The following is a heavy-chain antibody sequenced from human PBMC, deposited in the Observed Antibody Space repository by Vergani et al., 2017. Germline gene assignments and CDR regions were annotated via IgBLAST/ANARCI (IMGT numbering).Heavy chain of an antibody. CDR3: AHTPDTAMEDYYYYYMDV. V-gene: IGHV2-5*08. CDR1: GFSLSNARMG. CDR2: IYWNDDK. J-gene: IGHJ6*03. D-gene: IGHD5-18*01. Sequence: QVTLKESGPVLVKPTETLTLTCTVSGFSLSNARMGVSWIRQPPGKALEWLALIYWNDDKRYSPSLKSRLTITKDTSKNQVVLTMTNMDPVDTATYYCAHTPDTAMEDYYYYYMDVWGKGTTVTVSS.